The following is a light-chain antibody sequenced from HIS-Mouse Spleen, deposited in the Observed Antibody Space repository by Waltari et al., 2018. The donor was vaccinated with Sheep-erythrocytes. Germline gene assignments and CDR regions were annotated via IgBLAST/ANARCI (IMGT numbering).Light chain of an antibody. CDR3: CSYAGSYNHV. V-gene: IGLV2-11*01. J-gene: IGLJ1*01. CDR1: RSDVGGYNY. Sequence: QSALTQPRSVSGSPGQSVTISCTGTRSDVGGYNYVSWYQQPPGKAPKLMIYDVSKRPSGVPDRFSGSKSGNTASLTISGLQAEDEADYYCCSYAGSYNHVFATGTKVTVL. CDR2: DVS.